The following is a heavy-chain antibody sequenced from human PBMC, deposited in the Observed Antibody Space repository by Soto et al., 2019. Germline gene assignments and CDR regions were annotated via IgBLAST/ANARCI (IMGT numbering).Heavy chain of an antibody. CDR3: AKKRYYDFWSGSDWFDP. CDR2: ISGSGGST. Sequence: EVQLLESGGGLVQPGGSLRLSCAASGFTFSSYAMSWVRQAPGKGLEWVSAISGSGGSTYYADSVKGRFTISRDNSKNTLYLQMNILRAEDTAVYYCAKKRYYDFWSGSDWFDPWGQGTLVTVSS. CDR1: GFTFSSYA. V-gene: IGHV3-23*01. J-gene: IGHJ5*02. D-gene: IGHD3-3*01.